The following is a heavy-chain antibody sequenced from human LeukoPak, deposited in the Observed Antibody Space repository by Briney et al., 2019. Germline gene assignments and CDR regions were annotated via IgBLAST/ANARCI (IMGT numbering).Heavy chain of an antibody. J-gene: IGHJ4*02. CDR3: AKMGLTFGRPIDY. Sequence: GGPLRLSCAASGFPFDRYAMTWVRQPPGKGLEWVVGIFGNGGTIYYADSVKGRFSVSRDNSKNMLYLQMASLRAEDTALYFCAKMGLTFGRPIDYWGQGTLVTVSA. D-gene: IGHD3-16*01. CDR2: IFGNGGTI. V-gene: IGHV3-23*01. CDR1: GFPFDRYA.